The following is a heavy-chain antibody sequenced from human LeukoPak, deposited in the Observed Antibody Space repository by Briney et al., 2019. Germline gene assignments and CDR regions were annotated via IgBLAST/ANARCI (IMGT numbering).Heavy chain of an antibody. Sequence: GGSLRLSCAASGFTFSSYWMHWVRHAPGKGLVWVSRINSDGSRTSYADSVKGRFTISRDNAKNTLYLHMNSLRAEDTAVYYCARVRSGSYYQEFDYWGQGTLVTVSS. V-gene: IGHV3-74*01. D-gene: IGHD1-26*01. CDR2: INSDGSRT. CDR3: ARVRSGSYYQEFDY. J-gene: IGHJ4*02. CDR1: GFTFSSYW.